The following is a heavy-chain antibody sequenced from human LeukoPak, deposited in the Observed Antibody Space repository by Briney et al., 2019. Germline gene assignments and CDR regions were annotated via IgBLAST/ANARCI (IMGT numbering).Heavy chain of an antibody. CDR2: INPSGGST. CDR3: ARTTAGATEGAFDI. CDR1: GYNFISYY. D-gene: IGHD1-26*01. Sequence: GASVKVSCKASGYNFISYYMHWVRQAPGQGLEWMGIINPSGGSTSYAQKFQDRVTMTRDTSTSTVYMELSSLKSEDTAVYYCARTTAGATEGAFDIWGQGTMVTVSS. J-gene: IGHJ3*02. V-gene: IGHV1-46*01.